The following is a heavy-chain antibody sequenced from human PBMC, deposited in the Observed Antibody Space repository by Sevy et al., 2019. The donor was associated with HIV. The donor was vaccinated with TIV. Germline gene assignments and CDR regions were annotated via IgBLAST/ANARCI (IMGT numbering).Heavy chain of an antibody. D-gene: IGHD3-22*01. CDR3: ATTKDYYGNSGYPFDD. CDR2: FDPEDGET. CDR1: GYTLTKLS. J-gene: IGHJ4*02. V-gene: IGHV1-24*01. Sequence: ASVKVSCKVSGYTLTKLSMNWVRQAPGKGLEWMGTFDPEDGETIYAQNFQGRVTMTEDTSTDTAYMELSSLRSEDTAVYYWATTKDYYGNSGYPFDDWGQGTLVTVSS.